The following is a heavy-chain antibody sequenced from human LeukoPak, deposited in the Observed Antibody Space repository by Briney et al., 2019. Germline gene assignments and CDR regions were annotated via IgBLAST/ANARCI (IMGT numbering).Heavy chain of an antibody. Sequence: GGSLRLSCAASGFTFSSYAMSWVGQAAGKRLECCSAISGSGGSTYYADSVKGRFTISRDNSKNTLYLQMNSLRAEDTAVYYCAKDQDRYGSGSWPFDYWGQGTLVTVSS. CDR3: AKDQDRYGSGSWPFDY. J-gene: IGHJ4*02. CDR2: ISGSGGST. CDR1: GFTFSSYA. V-gene: IGHV3-23*01. D-gene: IGHD3-10*01.